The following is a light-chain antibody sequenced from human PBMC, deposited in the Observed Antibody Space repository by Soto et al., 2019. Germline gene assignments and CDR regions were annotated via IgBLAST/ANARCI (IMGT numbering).Light chain of an antibody. CDR1: QSISRY. J-gene: IGKJ5*01. V-gene: IGKV1-39*01. CDR2: AAS. Sequence: DIQMTQSPTSLSASVGDRVTITCRASQSISRYLNWYLQRPGKAPELLIYAASNLHDGVPSRFSGSGSGTEFTLTISSLQSEDFAVYYCQQYKNWPLFGQGTRLDIK. CDR3: QQYKNWPL.